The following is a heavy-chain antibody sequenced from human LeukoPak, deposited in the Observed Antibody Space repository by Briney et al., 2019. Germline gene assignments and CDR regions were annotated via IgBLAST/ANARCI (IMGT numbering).Heavy chain of an antibody. CDR2: IWYDGSNK. D-gene: IGHD3-22*01. J-gene: IGHJ4*02. CDR3: ARALFNYDSSGLTY. CDR1: GFTFSSYG. V-gene: IGHV3-33*08. Sequence: GGSLRLSCAASGFTFSSYGMHWVRQAPGKGLEWVALIWYDGSNKYYADSVKGRFTISRDNSKNTLYLQMNSLRAEDTALYYCARALFNYDSSGLTYWGQGTLVTVSS.